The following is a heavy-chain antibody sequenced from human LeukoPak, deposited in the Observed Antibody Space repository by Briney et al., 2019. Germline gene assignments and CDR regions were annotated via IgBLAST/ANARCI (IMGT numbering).Heavy chain of an antibody. Sequence: GGSLRLSCAVSGFTFSTYWMHWVRQAPGKGLVWVSRINTDGSSTSYADSVKGRFTISRDNAKNTLYLQMNSLRAEDTAVYYCARDNSNYVYYYYMDVWGKGTTVTVSS. CDR2: INTDGSST. D-gene: IGHD4-11*01. V-gene: IGHV3-74*01. CDR1: GFTFSTYW. CDR3: ARDNSNYVYYYYMDV. J-gene: IGHJ6*03.